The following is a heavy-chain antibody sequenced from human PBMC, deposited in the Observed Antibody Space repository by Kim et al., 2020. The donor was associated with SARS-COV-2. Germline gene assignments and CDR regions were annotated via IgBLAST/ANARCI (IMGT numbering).Heavy chain of an antibody. CDR3: ATWGDWYCGYDSPSRWFDP. J-gene: IGHJ5*02. CDR2: FDPEDGET. Sequence: ASVKVSCKVSGYTLTELSMHWVRQAPGKGLEWMGGFDPEDGETIYAQKFQGRVTMTEDTSTDTAYMELSSLRSEDTAVYYCATWGDWYCGYDSPSRWFDPWGQGTLVTVSS. D-gene: IGHD5-12*01. V-gene: IGHV1-24*01. CDR1: GYTLTELS.